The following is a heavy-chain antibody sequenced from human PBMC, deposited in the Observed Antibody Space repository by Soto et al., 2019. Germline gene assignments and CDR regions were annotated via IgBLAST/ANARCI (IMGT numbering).Heavy chain of an antibody. V-gene: IGHV3-23*01. J-gene: IGHJ6*03. Sequence: GGSLRLSCAASGFTFSSYAMSWVRQAPGKGLEWVSAISGSGGSTYYADSVKGRFTISRDNSKNTLYLQMNSLRAEDTAVYCCAKDRRGDGAGRKYYMDVWGKGTTVTVSS. CDR3: AKDRRGDGAGRKYYMDV. CDR1: GFTFSSYA. D-gene: IGHD3-10*01. CDR2: ISGSGGST.